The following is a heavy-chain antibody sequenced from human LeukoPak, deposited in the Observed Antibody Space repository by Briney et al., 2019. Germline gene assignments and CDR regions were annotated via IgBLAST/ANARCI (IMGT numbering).Heavy chain of an antibody. V-gene: IGHV3-23*01. D-gene: IGHD1-26*01. J-gene: IGHJ6*03. CDR2: ISGAGVT. CDR1: GFSVINHF. CDR3: ARRGVQGYMDV. Sequence: PGGSLRLSCAASGFSVINHFMHWVRQAPGEGPQWVSTISGAGVTYYAASVKGRFTISRDTVKNTFSLQMNNLRADDTAVYFCARRGVQGYMDVWGKGTTVTVSS.